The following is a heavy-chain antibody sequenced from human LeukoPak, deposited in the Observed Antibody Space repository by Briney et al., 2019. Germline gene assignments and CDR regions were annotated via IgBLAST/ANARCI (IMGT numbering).Heavy chain of an antibody. J-gene: IGHJ6*02. CDR3: ARVPLSTVTTAGRGHYYYYGMDV. D-gene: IGHD4-17*01. V-gene: IGHV3-72*01. CDR1: GFTFSDHY. Sequence: GGSLRLSCAASGFTFSDHYMDWVRQAPGKGLEWVGRTRNKANSYTTEYAAPVKGRFTISRDDSKNSLYLQMNSLKTEDTAVYYCARVPLSTVTTAGRGHYYYYGMDVWGQGTTVTVSS. CDR2: TRNKANSYTT.